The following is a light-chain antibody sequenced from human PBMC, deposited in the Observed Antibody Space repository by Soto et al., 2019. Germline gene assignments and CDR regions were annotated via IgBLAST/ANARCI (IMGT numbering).Light chain of an antibody. CDR3: QLYSGSPWT. Sequence: VVLTHSPGTLSLSPGERATLSCRASQTISHKYLAWFQQKASQAPRLLIHSVSVRATGAPDRFSGSGSGTDFTLTISRLEPEDFAVYYCQLYSGSPWTFGQGTKVDIK. CDR2: SVS. CDR1: QTISHKY. J-gene: IGKJ1*01. V-gene: IGKV3-20*01.